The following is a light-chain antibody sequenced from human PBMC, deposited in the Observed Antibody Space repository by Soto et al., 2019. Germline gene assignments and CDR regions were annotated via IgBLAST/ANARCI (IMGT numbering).Light chain of an antibody. Sequence: QSALTQPASVSGSPGQSITISCTGSSSDVGDYDFVSWYQQHPGKAPKLIIYEVSDRPSGVSNRFSGSKSGNTASLTISGLQPEDDAHYYCSSFTSSSTLVVFGGGTKLTVL. CDR3: SSFTSSSTLVV. CDR1: SSDVGDYDF. J-gene: IGLJ2*01. CDR2: EVS. V-gene: IGLV2-14*01.